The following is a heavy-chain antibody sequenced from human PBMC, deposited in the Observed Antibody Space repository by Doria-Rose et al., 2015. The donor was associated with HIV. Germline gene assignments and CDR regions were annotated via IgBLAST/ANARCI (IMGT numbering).Heavy chain of an antibody. CDR2: IYTSGST. CDR1: GGSVSSGSYY. V-gene: IGHV4-61*02. CDR3: ARVGFTGSAEYFQH. Sequence: VQLLETGPGLVKPSQTLSLTRTVSGGSVSSGSYYWSWIRQPAGKGLEWIGHIYTSGSTNYNPSPKSRVTIPVDTSKNHFSRRLRSVTAADTAVYYCARVGFTGSAEYFQHWGQGTLVTISS. J-gene: IGHJ1*01. D-gene: IGHD1-26*01.